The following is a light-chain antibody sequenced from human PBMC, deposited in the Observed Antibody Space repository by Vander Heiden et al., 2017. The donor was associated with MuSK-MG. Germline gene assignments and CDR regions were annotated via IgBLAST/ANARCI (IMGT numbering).Light chain of an antibody. J-gene: IGKJ4*01. CDR2: AAS. CDR1: TRIRAY. V-gene: IGKV1-39*01. CDR3: HQGDSSPLT. Sequence: HSPSRRAASVCHTGTMPSRESTRIRAYLTWYQQKPGKAPELLIYAASSLESGVPSRFSGSGSETDFTLTISRLQYEDSATYYCHQGDSSPLTFGGGTEVEIK.